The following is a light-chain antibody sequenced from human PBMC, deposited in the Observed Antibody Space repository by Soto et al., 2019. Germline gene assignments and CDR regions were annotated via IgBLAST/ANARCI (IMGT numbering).Light chain of an antibody. CDR3: GTWDASLSAGV. Sequence: QSALTQPPSVSAAPGQKVTNSCSGSSSNIETNPVSWYRHLPGTVPKLLIHNDDKRPSGIPDRFSGSKSGTSATLGITGLQTGDEADYYCGTWDASLSAGVFGGGTKVTVL. CDR2: NDD. J-gene: IGLJ2*01. CDR1: SSNIETNP. V-gene: IGLV1-51*01.